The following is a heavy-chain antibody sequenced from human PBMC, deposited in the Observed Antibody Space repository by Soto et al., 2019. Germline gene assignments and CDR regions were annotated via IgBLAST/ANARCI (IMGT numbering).Heavy chain of an antibody. CDR1: GFTFSSYG. D-gene: IGHD3-22*01. V-gene: IGHV3-30*18. Sequence: GSLRLSCAASGFTFSSYGMHWVRQAPGKGLEWVAVISYDGSNKYYADSVKGRFTISRDNSKNTLYLQMNSLRAEDTAVYYCAKPHYDSSGYYFDYWGQGTLVTVSS. CDR2: ISYDGSNK. J-gene: IGHJ4*02. CDR3: AKPHYDSSGYYFDY.